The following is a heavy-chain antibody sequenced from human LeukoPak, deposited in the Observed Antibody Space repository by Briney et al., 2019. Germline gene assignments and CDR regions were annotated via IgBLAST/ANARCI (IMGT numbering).Heavy chain of an antibody. V-gene: IGHV3-30*02. Sequence: QAGGSLRLSCAASGFTFSSYGMHWVRQAPGKGLEWVAFIRNDGSPNYYSDTVKGRFAISKDNSKNTLFLEISSLRPEDTAVYYCAKDVPAAYFDYWGQGTLVTVSS. CDR2: IRNDGSPN. CDR1: GFTFSSYG. J-gene: IGHJ4*02. D-gene: IGHD2-21*01. CDR3: AKDVPAAYFDY.